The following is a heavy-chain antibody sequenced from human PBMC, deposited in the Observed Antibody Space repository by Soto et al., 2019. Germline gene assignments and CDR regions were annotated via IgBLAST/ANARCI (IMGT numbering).Heavy chain of an antibody. J-gene: IGHJ4*02. CDR1: GFTFNTYG. CDR3: AKSPNFYCSTPTCYKLYFDF. D-gene: IGHD2-2*02. Sequence: GGSLRLSCAASGFTFNTYGMHWVRQAPGKGLEWVAVISYDGSDKYYADSVKGRFIISRDNSKNTLYLQMNSLRAEDTAIYYCAKSPNFYCSTPTCYKLYFDFWGQGALVTVSS. V-gene: IGHV3-30*18. CDR2: ISYDGSDK.